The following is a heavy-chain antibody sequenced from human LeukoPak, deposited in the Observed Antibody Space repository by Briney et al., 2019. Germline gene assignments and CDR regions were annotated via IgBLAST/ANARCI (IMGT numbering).Heavy chain of an antibody. J-gene: IGHJ6*02. Sequence: WASVTVSCKASGGTFSSYAISWVRQAPGQGLEWMGGIIPIFGTANYAQKFQGRVTITADESTSTAYMELSSLRSEDTAVYYCAGEECSGGSCYIYYGMDVWGQGTTATVSS. CDR3: AGEECSGGSCYIYYGMDV. CDR1: GGTFSSYA. V-gene: IGHV1-69*13. CDR2: IIPIFGTA. D-gene: IGHD2-15*01.